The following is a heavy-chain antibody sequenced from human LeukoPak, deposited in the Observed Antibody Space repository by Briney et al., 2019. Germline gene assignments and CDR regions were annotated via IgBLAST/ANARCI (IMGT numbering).Heavy chain of an antibody. Sequence: ASVKVSCKASGYTFTSYGISWVRQAPGQGLEWMGWISAYNGNTNYAQKLQGRVTMTTDTSTSTAYMELRSLRSDDTAVYYCARDVHGDYVLDAFDIWGQGTMVTVSS. D-gene: IGHD4-17*01. CDR2: ISAYNGNT. CDR1: GYTFTSYG. V-gene: IGHV1-18*01. J-gene: IGHJ3*02. CDR3: ARDVHGDYVLDAFDI.